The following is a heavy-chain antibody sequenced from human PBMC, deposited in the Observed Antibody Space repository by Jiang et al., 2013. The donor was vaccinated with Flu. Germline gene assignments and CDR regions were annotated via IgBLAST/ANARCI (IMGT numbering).Heavy chain of an antibody. V-gene: IGHV4-39*07. D-gene: IGHD2-15*01. CDR3: AREAIVVVVAATLGGWFDP. J-gene: IGHJ5*02. CDR2: IYYSGST. Sequence: GPGLVKPSETLSLTCTVSGGSISSSSYYWGWIRQPPGKGLEWIGSIYYSGSTYYNPSLKSRVTISVDTSKNQFSLKLSSVTAADTAVYYCAREAIVVVVAATLGGWFDPWGQGTLVTVSS. CDR1: GGSISSSSYY.